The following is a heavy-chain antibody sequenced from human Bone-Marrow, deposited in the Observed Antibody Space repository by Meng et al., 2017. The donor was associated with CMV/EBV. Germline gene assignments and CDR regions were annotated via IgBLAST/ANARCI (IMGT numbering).Heavy chain of an antibody. Sequence: LRLSCTVSGGSVSSGSYYWSWIRQPPGKALEWLAHIFSNDEKSYSTSLKSRLTISKDTSKSQVVLTMTNMDPVDTATYYCARIEEYSSSSGNYYGMDVWGQGTTVTVSS. V-gene: IGHV2-26*01. D-gene: IGHD6-6*01. J-gene: IGHJ6*02. CDR2: IFSNDEK. CDR3: ARIEEYSSSSGNYYGMDV. CDR1: GGSVSSGSYY.